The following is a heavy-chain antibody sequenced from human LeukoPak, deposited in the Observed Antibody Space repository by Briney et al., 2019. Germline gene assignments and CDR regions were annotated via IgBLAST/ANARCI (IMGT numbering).Heavy chain of an antibody. J-gene: IGHJ4*02. CDR3: ASYDGRAAYFEY. Sequence: GGSLRLSCAASGFTFSNAWMSWVRQAPGKGLEWVSVIFPGGITYYADSVRGRFSISRDSSKNTVHLQMSSLRPEDTAVYYCASYDGRAAYFEYWGQGALVTVPS. CDR1: GFTFSNAW. D-gene: IGHD3-16*01. CDR2: IFPGGIT. V-gene: IGHV3-66*02.